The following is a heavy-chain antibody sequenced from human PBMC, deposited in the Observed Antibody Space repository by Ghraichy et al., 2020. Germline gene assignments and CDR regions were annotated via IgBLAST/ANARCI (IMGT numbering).Heavy chain of an antibody. CDR2: ISSSGSTI. V-gene: IGHV3-11*01. CDR3: ARATYYYDSSGYQDAFDI. J-gene: IGHJ3*02. D-gene: IGHD3-22*01. CDR1: GFTFSDYY. Sequence: GGSLRLSCAASGFTFSDYYMSWIRQAPGKGLEWVSYISSSGSTIYYADSVKGRFTISRDNAKNSLYLQMNSLRAEDTAVYYCARATYYYDSSGYQDAFDIWGQGTMVTVSS.